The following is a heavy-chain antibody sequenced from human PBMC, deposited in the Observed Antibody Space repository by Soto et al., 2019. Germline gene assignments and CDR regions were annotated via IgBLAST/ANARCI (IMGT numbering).Heavy chain of an antibody. CDR1: GGSVSSGGYY. J-gene: IGHJ6*02. CDR3: ARSLWPNYYGSGSYGGMDV. Sequence: SETLSLTCTVSGGSVSSGGYYWSWLRQHRGKGLEWIGYIYYSGSTYYNPSLKSRVTISVDTSKNQFSLKLSSVTAADTAVDYCARSLWPNYYGSGSYGGMDVWGQGTTVTVSS. V-gene: IGHV4-31*03. CDR2: IYYSGST. D-gene: IGHD3-10*01.